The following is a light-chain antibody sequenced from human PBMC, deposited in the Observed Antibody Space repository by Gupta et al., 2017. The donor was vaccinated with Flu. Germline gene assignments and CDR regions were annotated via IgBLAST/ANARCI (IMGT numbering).Light chain of an antibody. CDR2: GAS. CDR1: QTVSSSS. J-gene: IGKJ2*01. V-gene: IGKV3-20*01. Sequence: TLSLSPGERASLSCRASQTVSSSSLAWYQQRPGQAPRLLIYGASSRATGIPDRFSGSGSGTDFTLTINRLEPEDFAVYYCQQYGRSPPYTFGQWTKLEIK. CDR3: QQYGRSPPYT.